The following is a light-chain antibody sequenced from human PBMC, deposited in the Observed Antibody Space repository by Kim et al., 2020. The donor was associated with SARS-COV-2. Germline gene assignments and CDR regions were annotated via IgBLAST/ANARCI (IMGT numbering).Light chain of an antibody. CDR2: AAS. V-gene: IGKV3-20*01. J-gene: IGKJ1*01. CDR3: QQYGSSLPWT. Sequence: PGQRATLSCRTSQSISSSYLGWYQQKPGQPPRLLIYAASRRATGIPDRFSGSGSGTDFTLTITRLEPEDFAVYYCQQYGSSLPWTFGQGTKVDIK. CDR1: QSISSSY.